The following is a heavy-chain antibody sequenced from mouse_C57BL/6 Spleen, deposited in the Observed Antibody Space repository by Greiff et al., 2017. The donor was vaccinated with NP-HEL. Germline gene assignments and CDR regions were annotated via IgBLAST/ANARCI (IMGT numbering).Heavy chain of an antibody. CDR2: ISSGSSTI. D-gene: IGHD2-4*01. J-gene: IGHJ3*01. V-gene: IGHV5-17*01. CDR3: AREDYDGRWFAY. CDR1: GFTFSDYG. Sequence: EVKLVESGGGLVKPGGSLKLSCAASGFTFSDYGMHWVRQAPEKGLEWVAYISSGSSTIYYADTVKGRFTISRDNAKKTLFLQMTSLRSEDRAMYYCAREDYDGRWFAYWGQGTLVTVSA.